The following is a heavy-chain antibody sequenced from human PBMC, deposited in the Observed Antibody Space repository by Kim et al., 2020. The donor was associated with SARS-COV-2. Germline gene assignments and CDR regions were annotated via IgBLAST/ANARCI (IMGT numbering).Heavy chain of an antibody. CDR2: INHSGST. D-gene: IGHD1-7*01. CDR3: ARVLRRNNWNYVHYYGMDV. V-gene: IGHV4-34*01. CDR1: GGSFSGYY. Sequence: SETLSLTCAVYGGSFSGYYWSWIRQPPGKGLEWIGEINHSGSTNYNPSLKSRVTISVDTSKNQFSLKLSSVTAADTAVYYCARVLRRNNWNYVHYYGMDVWGQGTTVTVSS. J-gene: IGHJ6*02.